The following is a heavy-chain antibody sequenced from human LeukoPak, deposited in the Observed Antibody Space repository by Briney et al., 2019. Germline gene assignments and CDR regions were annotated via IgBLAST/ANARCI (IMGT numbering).Heavy chain of an antibody. D-gene: IGHD5-24*01. Sequence: SQTLSLTCAISGDSVSTNSVAWNWIRRSPSRGLEWLGRTYYRSKWYNDYAGSVKSRITINPDTSKNQFSLQLKSVTPEDTAVYYCARELDGYNSKPLDYWGQGTLVTVSS. CDR2: TYYRSKWYN. J-gene: IGHJ4*02. CDR3: ARELDGYNSKPLDY. V-gene: IGHV6-1*01. CDR1: GDSVSTNSVA.